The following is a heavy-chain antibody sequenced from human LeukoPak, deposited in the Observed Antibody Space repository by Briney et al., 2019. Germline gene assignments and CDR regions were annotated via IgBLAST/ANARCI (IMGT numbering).Heavy chain of an antibody. CDR1: GGSFSGYY. D-gene: IGHD3-16*02. J-gene: IGHJ5*02. CDR2: INHSGST. V-gene: IGHV4-34*01. Sequence: SETLSLTCAVYGGSFSGYYWSWIRQPPGKGLEWIGEINHSGSTNYNPSLKSRVTISVDTSKNQFSLKLSSVTAADTAVYYGARGNYVWGSYRAWGQGTLVTVSS. CDR3: ARGNYVWGSYRA.